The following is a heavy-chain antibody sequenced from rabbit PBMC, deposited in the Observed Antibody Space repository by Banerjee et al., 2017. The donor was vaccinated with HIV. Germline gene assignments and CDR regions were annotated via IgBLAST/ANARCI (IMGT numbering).Heavy chain of an antibody. CDR3: ARGVNTQGAVDGGYAAFDP. V-gene: IGHV1S45*01. Sequence: QEQLEESGGDLVKPEGSLTLTCKASGFSFSGACDMCWVRQAPGKGLEWIACMHARDSGTTYYANWAKGRFTISKTSSTTVTLQMTSLTAADTATYFCARGVNTQGAVDGGYAAFDPWGQGTLVT. D-gene: IGHD6-1*01. CDR1: GFSFSGACD. CDR2: MHARDSGTT. J-gene: IGHJ2*01.